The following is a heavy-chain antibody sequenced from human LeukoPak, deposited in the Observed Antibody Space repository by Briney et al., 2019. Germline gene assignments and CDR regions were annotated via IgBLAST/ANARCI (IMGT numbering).Heavy chain of an antibody. D-gene: IGHD3-22*01. CDR2: ISYDGSNK. J-gene: IGHJ4*02. CDR3: ARDLVRAYYYDSSDLDY. CDR1: GFTFSDYY. V-gene: IGHV3-30-3*01. Sequence: GGSLRLSCAASGFTFSDYYMSWIRQAPGKGLEWVAVISYDGSNKYYADSVKGRFTISRDNSKNSLYLQMNSLRAEDTAVYYCARDLVRAYYYDSSDLDYWGQGTLVTVSS.